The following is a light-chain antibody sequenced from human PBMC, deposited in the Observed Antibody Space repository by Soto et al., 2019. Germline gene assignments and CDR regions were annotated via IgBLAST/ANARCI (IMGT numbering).Light chain of an antibody. Sequence: EIVLTQSPGTLSLSPGERATLSCRASQSFRSNYLAWYQQRPGQAPRLLIYGVSSRASGIPDRFSGSGSGTDFTLTISRLEPEDSAVYYCQQYDRGPGFTFGGGTKVEIK. CDR3: QQYDRGPGFT. V-gene: IGKV3-20*01. CDR1: QSFRSNY. J-gene: IGKJ4*01. CDR2: GVS.